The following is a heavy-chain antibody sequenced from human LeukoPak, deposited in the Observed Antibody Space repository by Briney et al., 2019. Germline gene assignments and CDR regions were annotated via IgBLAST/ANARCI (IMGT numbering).Heavy chain of an antibody. Sequence: ASVKVSRKVSGYTLSELSMHWVRQAPGKGLEWMGGFDPEDGETIYAQKFQGRVTMTEDTSTDTAYMELSSLRSEDTAVYYCVTDRQVSRNDYGDYVIFAATYWGQGTLVTVSS. CDR1: GYTLSELS. CDR2: FDPEDGET. D-gene: IGHD4-17*01. V-gene: IGHV1-24*01. J-gene: IGHJ4*02. CDR3: VTDRQVSRNDYGDYVIFAATY.